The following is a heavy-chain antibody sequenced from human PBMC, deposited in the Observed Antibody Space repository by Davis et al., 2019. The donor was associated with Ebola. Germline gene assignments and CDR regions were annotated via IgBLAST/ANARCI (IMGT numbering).Heavy chain of an antibody. CDR3: ARSNEGYCSGVSCSPIKFFDY. J-gene: IGHJ4*02. V-gene: IGHV3-48*01. D-gene: IGHD2-15*01. CDR2: IIISGSTI. Sequence: ESLKIPFAASGFTFSTYSMNCLRQAAGHGLEWVSYIIISGSTIYYADSVKGRFTISRDNAKNSLYLQMNSLRAEDTAVYYCARSNEGYCSGVSCSPIKFFDYWGQGTLVTVSS. CDR1: GFTFSTYS.